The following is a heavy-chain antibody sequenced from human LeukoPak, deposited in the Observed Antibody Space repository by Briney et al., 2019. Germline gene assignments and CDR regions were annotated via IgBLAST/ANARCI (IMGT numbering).Heavy chain of an antibody. D-gene: IGHD3-3*01. CDR3: ARVWSGYFIHRSAFDI. J-gene: IGHJ3*02. CDR1: GGSFSGYY. CDR2: INHSGST. V-gene: IGHV4-34*01. Sequence: ASETLSLTCAVYGGSFSGYYWSWIRQPPGKGLEWIGEINHSGSTNYNPSLKSRVTISVDTSKNQFSLKLSSVTAADTAVYYCARVWSGYFIHRSAFDIWGQGTMVTVSS.